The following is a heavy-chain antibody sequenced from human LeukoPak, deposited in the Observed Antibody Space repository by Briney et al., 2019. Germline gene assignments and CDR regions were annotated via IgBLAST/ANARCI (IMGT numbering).Heavy chain of an antibody. CDR3: ARGNSMVRGVPPLDY. V-gene: IGHV3-48*04. CDR1: GFTFSSYS. D-gene: IGHD3-10*01. CDR2: ISSSSSSI. J-gene: IGHJ4*02. Sequence: GGSLRLSCAASGFTFSSYSMNWVRQAPGKGLEWVSYISSSSSSIYCADSVKGRFTISRGNAKNSLYLQMNSLRAEDTAVYYCARGNSMVRGVPPLDYWGQGTLVTVSS.